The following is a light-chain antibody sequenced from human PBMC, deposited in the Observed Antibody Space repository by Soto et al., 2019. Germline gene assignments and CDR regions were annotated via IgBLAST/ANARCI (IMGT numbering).Light chain of an antibody. V-gene: IGKV3-20*01. J-gene: IGKJ1*01. CDR1: QSSSTY. CDR3: QQDASSPRWT. Sequence: EIVLTQSPGTLSLSPGERATLSFRASQSSSTYLAWYQQKPGQTPRLLIYGASSRATGIPDRFSASGSGTAFTLTISRLEPEDFAVYYCQQDASSPRWTFGQGTKVEIK. CDR2: GAS.